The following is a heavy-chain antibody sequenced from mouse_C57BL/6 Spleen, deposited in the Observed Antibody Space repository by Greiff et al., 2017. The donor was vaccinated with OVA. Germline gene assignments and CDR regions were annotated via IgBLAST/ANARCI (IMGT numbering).Heavy chain of an antibody. D-gene: IGHD3-1*01. Sequence: QVQLKDSGAELVKPGASVKMSCKASGYTFTSYWITWVKQRPGQGLEWIGDIYPGSGSTNYNEKFKSKATLTVDTSSSTAYMQLSSLTSEDSAVYYCASGARDPWFAYWGQGTLVTVSA. J-gene: IGHJ3*01. CDR2: IYPGSGST. V-gene: IGHV1-55*01. CDR1: GYTFTSYW. CDR3: ASGARDPWFAY.